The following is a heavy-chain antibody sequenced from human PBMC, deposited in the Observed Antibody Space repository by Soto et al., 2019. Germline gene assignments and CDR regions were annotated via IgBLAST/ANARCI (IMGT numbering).Heavy chain of an antibody. V-gene: IGHV4-4*02. D-gene: IGHD3-10*01. Sequence: PSETLSLTCAVSGGSISSSNWWSWVRQPPGKGLEWIGEIYHSGSTNYNPSLKSRVTISVDKSKNQFSLKLSSVTAADTAVYYCARGGDFLWFGEPGRDYYGMDVWGQGTTVTVSS. J-gene: IGHJ6*02. CDR2: IYHSGST. CDR1: GGSISSSNW. CDR3: ARGGDFLWFGEPGRDYYGMDV.